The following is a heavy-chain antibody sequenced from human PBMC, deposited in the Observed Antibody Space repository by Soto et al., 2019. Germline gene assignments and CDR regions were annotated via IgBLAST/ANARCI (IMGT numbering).Heavy chain of an antibody. Sequence: HPGGSLRLSCAASGFSFRKYAMSWVRQAPGKGLEWVSSIHGDGDTTYYADSVKGRFTVSRDDSKEALYLQMNSLRAEDTAVYYFAKDLEARGRTHHYYYYGMDAWGQGTTVTVSS. CDR1: GFSFRKYA. CDR3: AKDLEARGRTHHYYYYGMDA. D-gene: IGHD6-6*01. V-gene: IGHV3-23*01. CDR2: IHGDGDTT. J-gene: IGHJ6*02.